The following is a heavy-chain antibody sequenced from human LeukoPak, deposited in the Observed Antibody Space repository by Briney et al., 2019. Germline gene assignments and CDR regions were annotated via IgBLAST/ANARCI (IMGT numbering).Heavy chain of an antibody. D-gene: IGHD3-16*02. V-gene: IGHV4-34*01. CDR3: ARGLPRNPWGSYRYAFDF. Sequence: SETLSLTCDVHGGSFRGYSWNWIRQPPGQGLEWIGEINHSGRAKYYPSLNSRVTISVYTSTNHSSLSLSSVTPADTTLYYCARGLPRNPWGSYRYAFDFWGQGTLVTVSS. CDR1: GGSFRGYS. CDR2: INHSGRA. J-gene: IGHJ4*02.